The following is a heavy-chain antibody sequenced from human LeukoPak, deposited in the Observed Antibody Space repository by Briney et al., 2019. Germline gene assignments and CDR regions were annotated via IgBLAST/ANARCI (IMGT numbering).Heavy chain of an antibody. Sequence: GGSLRLSCAASGFSFSTYTMSWVRQAPGKGLEWVSAISDSGGRTYYIDSVKGRFTISRDNSKNTLYLQMNSLRAEDTALYYCATDSGNYYYWGQGTLVSVSS. D-gene: IGHD1-26*01. CDR1: GFSFSTYT. CDR3: ATDSGNYYY. V-gene: IGHV3-23*01. J-gene: IGHJ4*02. CDR2: ISDSGGRT.